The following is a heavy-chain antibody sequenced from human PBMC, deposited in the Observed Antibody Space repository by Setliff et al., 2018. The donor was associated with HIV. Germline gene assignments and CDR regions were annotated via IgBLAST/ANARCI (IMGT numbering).Heavy chain of an antibody. CDR3: ARDSTMIREGPDP. CDR1: GGSIIMNNYY. CDR2: ISYSGAT. Sequence: SETLSLTCIVSGGSIIMNNYYWAWIRQVPGRGLEWIGSISYSGATYYNPSLRSRVSISVDTSRNQFSLRLTSVTAADTSVYYCARDSTMIREGPDPWGQGTLVTAPQ. J-gene: IGHJ5*02. D-gene: IGHD5-18*01. V-gene: IGHV4-39*01.